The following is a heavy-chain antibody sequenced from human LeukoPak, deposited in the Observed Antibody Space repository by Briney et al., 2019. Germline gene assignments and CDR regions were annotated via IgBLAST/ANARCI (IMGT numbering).Heavy chain of an antibody. J-gene: IGHJ3*02. D-gene: IGHD3-3*01. CDR1: GGSISSYY. Sequence: SETLSLTCTVSGGSISSYYWSWIRQPPGEGLEWIGYISYGVTPNYNPSLKSRVTISIDTSKNQFSLKLSSVTAADTAVYYCASGSDFWSGAYAFDIWGQGTMVTVSS. CDR3: ASGSDFWSGAYAFDI. V-gene: IGHV4-59*12. CDR2: ISYGVTP.